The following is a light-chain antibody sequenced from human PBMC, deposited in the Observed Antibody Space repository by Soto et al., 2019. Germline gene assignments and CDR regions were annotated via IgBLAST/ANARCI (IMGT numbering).Light chain of an antibody. Sequence: QSALTQPPSASGSPGQSVTISCTGTSSDVGSYDYVSWYQQHPGKAPKVMIYDVNKRPSGVPDRFSGSKSGNTASLTVSGLQAEDEGDYYCSSHAGGQNVVFGGGTQLTVL. CDR3: SSHAGGQNVV. CDR2: DVN. CDR1: SSDVGSYDY. J-gene: IGLJ2*01. V-gene: IGLV2-8*01.